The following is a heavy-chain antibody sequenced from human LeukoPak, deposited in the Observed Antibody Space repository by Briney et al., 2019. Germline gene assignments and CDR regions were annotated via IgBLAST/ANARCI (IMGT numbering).Heavy chain of an antibody. CDR1: GFTFSSYW. CDR3: ARVGYSSGWSRDY. D-gene: IGHD6-19*01. CDR2: INQDGSEK. Sequence: PGGSLRLSCAASGFTFSSYWMSWVRQAPGKGLEWVANINQDGSEKYYVDSVKGRFTISRDNAKNSLYLQMNSLRAEDTAVYYCARVGYSSGWSRDYWGQGTLVTVSS. J-gene: IGHJ4*02. V-gene: IGHV3-7*03.